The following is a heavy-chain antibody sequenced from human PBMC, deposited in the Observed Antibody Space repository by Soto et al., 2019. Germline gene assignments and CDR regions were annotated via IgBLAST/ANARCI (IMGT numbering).Heavy chain of an antibody. CDR3: AKFATGVTTPFDY. D-gene: IGHD4-17*01. V-gene: IGHV3-23*01. CDR1: GFTFSTYS. J-gene: IGHJ4*02. Sequence: GGSLRLSCAASGFTFSTYSMNWVRQAPGKGLEWVSVISGSGGSTYYADSVKGRFTISRDNSKNTLYLQMNSLRAEDTAVYYCAKFATGVTTPFDYWGQGTLVTVSS. CDR2: ISGSGGST.